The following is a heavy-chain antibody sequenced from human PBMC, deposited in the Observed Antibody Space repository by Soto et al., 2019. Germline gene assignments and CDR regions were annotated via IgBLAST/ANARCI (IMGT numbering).Heavy chain of an antibody. CDR2: ITYSGST. D-gene: IGHD6-19*01. V-gene: IGHV4-39*01. CDR1: GGSISSDSYY. CDR3: VRHAQWVIRAY. J-gene: IGHJ4*02. Sequence: SETLSLTCTVSGGSISSDSYYWGWIRQAPEKGLEWIGSITYSGSTKYSPTLKSRLLISVDTSKNQFSLKLSSVTAADTAVYYCVRHAQWVIRAYWGQGSLVTVSS.